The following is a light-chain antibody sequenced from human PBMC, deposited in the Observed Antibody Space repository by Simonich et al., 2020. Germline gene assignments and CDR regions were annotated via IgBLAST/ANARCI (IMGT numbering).Light chain of an antibody. CDR1: SSDVGSYNL. V-gene: IGLV2-23*01. Sequence: QSALTQPASVSGSPGQSITISCTGTSSDVGSYNLVSWYQQHPGKAPKLMIYEGSKRTGGVSNRFSGSKSGNTASLTISGLQAEDEADYYGCSYAGSSTVVFGGGTKLTVL. J-gene: IGLJ2*01. CDR2: EGS. CDR3: CSYAGSSTVV.